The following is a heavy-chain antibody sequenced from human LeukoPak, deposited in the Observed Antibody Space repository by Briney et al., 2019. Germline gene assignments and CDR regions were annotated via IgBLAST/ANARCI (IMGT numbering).Heavy chain of an antibody. D-gene: IGHD3-10*01. J-gene: IGHJ4*02. Sequence: GGSLRLSCGASGFSFTTYWMAWVRQAPGKGLEWVANIKQDGTEKYYVDSVKGRFTISRDYARNSLYLQLNSLRAEDTAVYYCARLSEMFRGPQVIYYFDYWGQGTLVTVSS. V-gene: IGHV3-7*01. CDR3: ARLSEMFRGPQVIYYFDY. CDR1: GFSFTTYW. CDR2: IKQDGTEK.